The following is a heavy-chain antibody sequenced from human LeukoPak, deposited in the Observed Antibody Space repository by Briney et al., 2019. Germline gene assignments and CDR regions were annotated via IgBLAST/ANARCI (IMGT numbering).Heavy chain of an antibody. J-gene: IGHJ3*02. CDR3: ATSGYPYNAFDI. CDR1: GGTFSSYA. D-gene: IGHD3-22*01. Sequence: ASVKVSCKASGGTFSSYAISWVRQAPGQGLEWMGGIIPIFGTANYAQKFQGRVTITADESTSTAYMELSSLRSEDTAVYHCATSGYPYNAFDIWGQGTMVTVSS. CDR2: IIPIFGTA. V-gene: IGHV1-69*13.